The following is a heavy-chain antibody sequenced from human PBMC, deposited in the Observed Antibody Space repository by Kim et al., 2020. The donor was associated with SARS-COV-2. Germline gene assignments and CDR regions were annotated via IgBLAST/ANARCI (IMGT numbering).Heavy chain of an antibody. CDR1: GGTFSSYA. CDR2: IIPIFGTA. Sequence: SVKVSCKASGGTFSSYAISWVRQAPGQGLEWMGGIIPIFGTANYAQKFQGRVTITADESTSTAYMELSSLRSEDTAVYYCARESTRGYSYGWSAMGAFDIWGQGTMVTVSS. CDR3: ARESTRGYSYGWSAMGAFDI. V-gene: IGHV1-69*13. J-gene: IGHJ3*02. D-gene: IGHD5-18*01.